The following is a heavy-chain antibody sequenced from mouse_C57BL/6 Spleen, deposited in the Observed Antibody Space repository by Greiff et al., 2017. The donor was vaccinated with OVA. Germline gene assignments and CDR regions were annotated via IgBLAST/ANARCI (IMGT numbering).Heavy chain of an antibody. CDR1: GFTFTAYY. J-gene: IGHJ3*01. CDR3: ARYDYDGGAWFAY. V-gene: IGHV7-3*01. CDR2: IRNKANGYTT. Sequence: EVKLMESGGGLVQPGGSLSLSCAASGFTFTAYYMSWVRQPPGQALEWLGFIRNKANGYTTEYSASVKGRFTISRDNSQSILYLQMNALRAEESATYYCARYDYDGGAWFAYWGQGALVTVSA. D-gene: IGHD2-4*01.